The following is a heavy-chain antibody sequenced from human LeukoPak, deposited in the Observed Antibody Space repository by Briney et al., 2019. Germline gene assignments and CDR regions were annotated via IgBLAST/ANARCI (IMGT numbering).Heavy chain of an antibody. D-gene: IGHD3-22*01. Sequence: GASVKVSCKASGYTFTNCAINWVRRAPGQGLEWMGWINTNTGNPTYAQGFTGRFVFSLDTSVSTAYLQISSLKAEDTAIYYCAREETMRVVVTSIIDYWGQGMLVTVSS. V-gene: IGHV7-4-1*02. J-gene: IGHJ4*02. CDR2: INTNTGNP. CDR3: AREETMRVVVTSIIDY. CDR1: GYTFTNCA.